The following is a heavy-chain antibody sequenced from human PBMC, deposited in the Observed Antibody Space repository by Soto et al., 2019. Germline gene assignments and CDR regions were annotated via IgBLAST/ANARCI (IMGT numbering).Heavy chain of an antibody. CDR3: AKSPRSWGTSCSDY. V-gene: IGHV3-23*01. CDR2: ISSSGGST. D-gene: IGHD2-2*01. CDR1: GFTFSSYA. J-gene: IGHJ4*02. Sequence: PGGSLRLSCAASGFTFSSYAMSWVRQAPGKGLEWVSAISSSGGSTYYADSVKGRFTISRDNSKNTLYLQMNSLRAEDTAVYYCAKSPRSWGTSCSDYWGQGTLVTVSS.